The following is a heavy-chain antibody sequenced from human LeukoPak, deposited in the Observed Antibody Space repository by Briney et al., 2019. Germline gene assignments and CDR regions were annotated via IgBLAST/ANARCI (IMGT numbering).Heavy chain of an antibody. CDR3: VRGGRRHDASAYTESPDY. CDR1: GPDFTTHW. D-gene: IGHD3-22*01. J-gene: IGHJ4*02. CDR2: TKQDGSES. V-gene: IGHV3-7*01. Sequence: GGSLRLSCAASGPDFTTHWMSWVRQPPGKGLEWVANTKQDGSESYYVDAVKGRFTTSRDNAKNSVFLQMDSLRVEDTAVYYCVRGGRRHDASAYTESPDYWGQGTLVTVSS.